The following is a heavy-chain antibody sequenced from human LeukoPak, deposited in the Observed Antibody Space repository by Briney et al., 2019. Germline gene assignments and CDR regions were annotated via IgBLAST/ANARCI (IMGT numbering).Heavy chain of an antibody. J-gene: IGHJ4*02. CDR1: GYTFTGSY. CDR3: ARDGGGELLFD. CDR2: INPHSGGT. V-gene: IGHV1-2*02. D-gene: IGHD3-10*01. Sequence: ASVKVSCKASGYTFTGSYMHWVRQAPGQGLEWMGWINPHSGGTNYAQKFQGRVTMTRDTSISTAYMELSRLRSDDTAGYYCARDGGGELLFDWGQGTLVTVSS.